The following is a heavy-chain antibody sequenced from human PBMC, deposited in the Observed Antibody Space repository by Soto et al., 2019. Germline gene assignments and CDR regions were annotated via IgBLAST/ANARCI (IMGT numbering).Heavy chain of an antibody. CDR3: ERDRVSEDTDPIFDYGMGV. CDR1: GFTFSSYG. J-gene: IGHJ6*02. D-gene: IGHD5-18*01. Sequence: PGWSLRLSCAASGFTFSSYGIHWVRHAPGKGLEWVAVIWYDGRNKYYADSVKGRFTISRDNSKNTLYLRMNSLRAEDTAVYYCERDRVSEDTDPIFDYGMGVWGHGNTVTVS. CDR2: IWYDGRNK. V-gene: IGHV3-33*01.